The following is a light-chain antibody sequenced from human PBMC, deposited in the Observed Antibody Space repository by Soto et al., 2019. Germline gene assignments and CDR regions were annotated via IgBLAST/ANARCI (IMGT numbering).Light chain of an antibody. V-gene: IGLV2-23*01. CDR2: KGT. CDR1: SSDVGAYNS. CDR3: SSSAPESTYV. Sequence: QSALAQPASVSGSPGQSITISCAGTSSDVGAYNSVSWYQQHPHKAPQVIIYKGTQRPSGVSNRFSGSTSGNAASLTISGLPADDEADYFCSSSAPESTYVFGSGTKVTVL. J-gene: IGLJ1*01.